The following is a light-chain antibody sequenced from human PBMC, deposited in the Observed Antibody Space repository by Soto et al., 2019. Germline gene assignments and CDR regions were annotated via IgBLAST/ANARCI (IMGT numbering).Light chain of an antibody. V-gene: IGKV1-39*01. CDR3: QQSYITPPGT. CDR1: QSIRSY. CDR2: AAS. J-gene: IGKJ1*01. Sequence: IQMTQSPSSLSASVGDRVTITCRASQSIRSYLNCYQQKPGKAPNLLIYAASGLQTGVPSRFSGSGSGTDFTLSISSLKREDFATYYCQQSYITPPGTFGQGTKVDIK.